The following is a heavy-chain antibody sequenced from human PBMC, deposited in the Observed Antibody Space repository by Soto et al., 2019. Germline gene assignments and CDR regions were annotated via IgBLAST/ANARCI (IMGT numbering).Heavy chain of an antibody. CDR2: INPNSGGT. CDR3: ARIGEGKYSPFHS. Sequence: ASVKVSCKASGYTFTGFYLHWLRQAPRQGLEWMGWINPNSGGTNYAQKFQGRVTFTRDTSINTAYMELTRLGSDDTAVYFCARIGEGKYSPFHSWGQGTTVTVSS. CDR1: GYTFTGFY. D-gene: IGHD2-21*01. V-gene: IGHV1-2*02. J-gene: IGHJ4*02.